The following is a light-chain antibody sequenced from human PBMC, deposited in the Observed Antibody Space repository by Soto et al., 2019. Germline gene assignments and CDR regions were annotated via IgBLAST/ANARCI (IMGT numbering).Light chain of an antibody. CDR1: SSDVGSYDF. CDR2: EAN. Sequence: QSVLTQPSPVSGSPGQSITMSCTGTSSDVGSYDFVSWYQQHPGKAPKLMIYEANKRPSGVSNRFSGSKSGNTASLTISGLQPEDEADYHCSSYTTSNTRQSVFGTGTKVTVL. J-gene: IGLJ1*01. CDR3: SSYTTSNTRQSV. V-gene: IGLV2-14*02.